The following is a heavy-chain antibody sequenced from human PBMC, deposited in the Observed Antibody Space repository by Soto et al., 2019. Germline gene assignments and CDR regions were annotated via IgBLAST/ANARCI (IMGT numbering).Heavy chain of an antibody. Sequence: ASVKVSCKASGYTFTSYGISWVRQAPGQGLEWMGWISAYNGNTNYAQKLQGRVTMTTDTSTSTAYMELRSLRSDDTAVYYCARGLQQAHYRNCFDSWGQGTLVTVSS. CDR1: GYTFTSYG. V-gene: IGHV1-18*04. J-gene: IGHJ5*01. D-gene: IGHD3-10*01. CDR3: ARGLQQAHYRNCFDS. CDR2: ISAYNGNT.